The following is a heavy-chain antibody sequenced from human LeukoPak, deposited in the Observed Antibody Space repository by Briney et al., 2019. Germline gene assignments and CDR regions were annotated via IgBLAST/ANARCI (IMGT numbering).Heavy chain of an antibody. CDR3: ARGPLNIVVVPAAIETNWFDP. CDR2: INHSGST. V-gene: IGHV4-34*01. Sequence: PSETLSLTCAVYRGSFSGYYWSWIRQPPGKGLEWIGEINHSGSTNYNPSLKSRVTISVDTSKNQFSLKLSSVTAADTAVYYCARGPLNIVVVPAAIETNWFDPWGQGTLVTVSS. CDR1: RGSFSGYY. J-gene: IGHJ5*02. D-gene: IGHD2-2*01.